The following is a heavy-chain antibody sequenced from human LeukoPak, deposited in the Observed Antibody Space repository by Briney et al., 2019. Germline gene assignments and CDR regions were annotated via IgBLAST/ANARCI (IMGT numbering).Heavy chain of an antibody. D-gene: IGHD3-22*01. CDR3: YSMIVLGIRVINDY. Sequence: TGGSLRLSCAASGFMFSSYAMSWVRQAPEKGLEWVSTISGSGGGTYYADSVKGRFTISRDDSKNTLYLQMNSLRAEDTAVYYCYSMIVLGIRVINDYWGQGTLVTVSS. CDR1: GFMFSSYA. J-gene: IGHJ4*02. V-gene: IGHV3-23*01. CDR2: ISGSGGGT.